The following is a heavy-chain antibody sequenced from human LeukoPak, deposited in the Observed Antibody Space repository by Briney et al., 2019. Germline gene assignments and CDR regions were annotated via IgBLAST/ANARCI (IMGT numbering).Heavy chain of an antibody. D-gene: IGHD2-15*01. CDR3: ARQRVVDFRS. V-gene: IGHV3-30*01. J-gene: IGHJ5*02. Sequence: GGSLRLSCAASGFTFSNYAMHWVRQAPGKGLEWVALMSYDGSHQYYADSVKGRFTISRDNSNNTVFLHMNSLRTEDTAVYYCARQRVVDFRSWGQGTLVTVSS. CDR2: MSYDGSHQ. CDR1: GFTFSNYA.